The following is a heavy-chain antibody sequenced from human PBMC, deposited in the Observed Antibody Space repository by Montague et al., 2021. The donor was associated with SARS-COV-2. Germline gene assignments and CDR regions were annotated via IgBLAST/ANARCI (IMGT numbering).Heavy chain of an antibody. CDR3: ARDHGQWFGELWGHGLDV. CDR2: IYYSWST. Sequence: TLSLTCSVSSGSISTGHHWSWIRQHPMKGLEWIGYIYYSWSTYYNPSFKGRVTISIDTAKNQFSLELTSMTAADTAVYYCARDHGQWFGELWGHGLDVWGQGTTVIVSS. CDR1: SGSISTGHH. V-gene: IGHV4-31*03. D-gene: IGHD3-10*01. J-gene: IGHJ6*02.